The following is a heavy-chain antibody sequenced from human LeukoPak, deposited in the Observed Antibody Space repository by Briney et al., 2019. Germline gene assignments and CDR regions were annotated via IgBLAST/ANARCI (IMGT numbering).Heavy chain of an antibody. V-gene: IGHV1-2*04. Sequence: ASVKVSCRASGYTFTGYYMSWVRQAPGQGLEWMGWINPDSGGTHYAQNFQGWVTMTRDTSISTAYMELSRLRSDDTAVYYCARTQHLNYYGMDVWGQGTTVTVSS. CDR3: ARTQHLNYYGMDV. D-gene: IGHD6-13*01. J-gene: IGHJ6*02. CDR1: GYTFTGYY. CDR2: INPDSGGT.